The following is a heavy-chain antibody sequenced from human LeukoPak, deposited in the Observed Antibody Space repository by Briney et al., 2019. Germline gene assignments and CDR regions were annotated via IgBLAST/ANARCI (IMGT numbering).Heavy chain of an antibody. J-gene: IGHJ6*02. CDR1: GHSFTSYY. Sequence: ASVKVSCKASGHSFTSYYMHWVRQATGQGLEWMGWMNPNSGNTGYAQKFQGRVTMTRNTSISTAYMELSSLRSEDTAVYYCARVEDYYGMDVWGQGTTVTVSS. CDR3: ARVEDYYGMDV. D-gene: IGHD3-3*01. V-gene: IGHV1-8*02. CDR2: MNPNSGNT.